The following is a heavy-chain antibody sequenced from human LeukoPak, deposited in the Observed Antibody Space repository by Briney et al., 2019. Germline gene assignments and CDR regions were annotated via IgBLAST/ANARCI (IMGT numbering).Heavy chain of an antibody. CDR2: IAHHGSNN. D-gene: IGHD2-8*02. J-gene: IGHJ4*02. CDR3: AKDGSWSCTD. V-gene: IGHV3-30*02. Sequence: PGGSLRLSCAASGFTFSRYAMHCVRQGPGKGLEWVAYIAHHGSNNYYADSVKGRFSISRDNSKRTLYLQMNSLRADDTAVYYCAKDGSWSCTDWGQGTLVTVSS. CDR1: GFTFSRYA.